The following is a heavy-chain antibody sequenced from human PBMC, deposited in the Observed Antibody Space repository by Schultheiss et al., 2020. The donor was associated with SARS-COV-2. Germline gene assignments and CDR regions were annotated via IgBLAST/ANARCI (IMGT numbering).Heavy chain of an antibody. Sequence: SQTLSLTCTVSGGSISTGTYYWSWIRQHPGKGLEWIGYIYYSGSTNYNPSLKSRVTISVDTSKNQFSLKLSSVTAADTAVYFCARESNDYVWGGGLDYWGQGTLVTVSS. CDR3: ARESNDYVWGGGLDY. V-gene: IGHV4-61*01. CDR1: GGSISTGTYY. D-gene: IGHD3-16*01. CDR2: IYYSGST. J-gene: IGHJ4*02.